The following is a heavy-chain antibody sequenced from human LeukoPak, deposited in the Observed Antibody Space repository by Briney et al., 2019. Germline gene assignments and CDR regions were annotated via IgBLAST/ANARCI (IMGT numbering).Heavy chain of an antibody. V-gene: IGHV1-8*03. CDR2: MNPNSGNT. Sequence: ASVKVSCKASGYTFTSYDINWVRQATGQGLEWMGWMNPNSGNTGYAQKFQGRVTITRNTSIGTAYMELSSLRSEDTAVYYCARRVLPYGDYDYWGQGTLVTVSS. CDR1: GYTFTSYD. D-gene: IGHD4-17*01. J-gene: IGHJ4*02. CDR3: ARRVLPYGDYDY.